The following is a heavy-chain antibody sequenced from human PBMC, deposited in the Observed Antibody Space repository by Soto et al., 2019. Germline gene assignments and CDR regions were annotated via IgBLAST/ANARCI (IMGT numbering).Heavy chain of an antibody. V-gene: IGHV1-69*01. J-gene: IGHJ6*02. CDR3: ARSQGSSTSLEIYYYYYYGMDV. Sequence: QVQLVQSGAEVKKPGSSVKVSCKASGGTFSSYAISWVRQAPGQGLESMGGIIPISGTANYAQKIQGRVTITADESTSTAYMELSSLRSEDTAVYYCARSQGSSTSLEIYYYYYYGMDVWGQGTTVTVSS. CDR2: IIPISGTA. CDR1: GGTFSSYA. D-gene: IGHD2-2*01.